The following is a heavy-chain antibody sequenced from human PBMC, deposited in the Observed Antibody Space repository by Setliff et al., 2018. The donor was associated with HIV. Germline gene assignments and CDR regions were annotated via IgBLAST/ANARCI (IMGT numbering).Heavy chain of an antibody. CDR1: GGSISGHY. CDR2: ISTSGTT. D-gene: IGHD5-12*01. J-gene: IGHJ6*03. CDR3: ARGVIETDYDYVDIYYYNYMDV. Sequence: SETLSLTCTVSGGSISGHYWSWIRQPAGKGLEWIGHISTSGTTKYNPSLKSRVTISVDTSKKHFSLRLTSVTAADTAVYFCARGVIETDYDYVDIYYYNYMDVWGKGTTVTVSS. V-gene: IGHV4-4*07.